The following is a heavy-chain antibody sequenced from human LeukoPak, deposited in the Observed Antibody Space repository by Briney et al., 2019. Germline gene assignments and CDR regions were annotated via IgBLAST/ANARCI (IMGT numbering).Heavy chain of an antibody. CDR2: ISGSGGST. D-gene: IGHD5-18*01. V-gene: IGHV3-23*01. Sequence: PGGSLRLSCAASGFTFSSYAMSWVRQAPGKGLEWVSAISGSGGSTYYADSVKGRFTISRDNSKNTLYLQMNSLRAEDTAVYYCARSPPQGYSYGPPFDYWGQGTLVTVSS. J-gene: IGHJ4*02. CDR3: ARSPPQGYSYGPPFDY. CDR1: GFTFSSYA.